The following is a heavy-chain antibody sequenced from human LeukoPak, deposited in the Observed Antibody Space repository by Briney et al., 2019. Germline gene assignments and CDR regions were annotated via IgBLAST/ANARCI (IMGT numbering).Heavy chain of an antibody. V-gene: IGHV3-7*01. CDR1: GFTFSSHW. D-gene: IGHD2-15*01. CDR2: IKQDGSEK. CDR3: GGQRYHCSGGSCYEDY. J-gene: IGHJ4*02. Sequence: GGSLRLSCAASGFTFSSHWMSWVRQAPGKGLEWVANIKQDGSEKYYVDSVKGRFTISRDNAKNSLYLQMNSLRAEDTAVYYCGGQRYHCSGGSCYEDYWGQGTLVTVSS.